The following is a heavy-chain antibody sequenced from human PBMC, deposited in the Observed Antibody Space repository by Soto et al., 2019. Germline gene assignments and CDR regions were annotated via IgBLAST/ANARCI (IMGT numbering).Heavy chain of an antibody. D-gene: IGHD3-9*01. CDR3: ARECHYDILTGYSYNWFDP. CDR2: IYYSGST. CDR1: GGSISSGGYY. J-gene: IGHJ5*02. V-gene: IGHV4-31*03. Sequence: PSETLSLTCTVSGGSISSGGYYWSWIRQHPGKGLEWIGYIYYSGSTYYNPSLKSRVTISVDTSKNQFSLKLSSVTAADTALYYSARECHYDILTGYSYNWFDPWGKGTLVTVSS.